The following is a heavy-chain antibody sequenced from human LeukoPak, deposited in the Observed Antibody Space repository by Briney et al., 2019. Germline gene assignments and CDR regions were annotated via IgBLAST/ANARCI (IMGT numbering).Heavy chain of an antibody. CDR3: ARRYYYNLGSFPFDF. CDR1: GGPFSVYF. J-gene: IGHJ4*02. CDR2: IHNSGTT. Sequence: SETLSLTCAVSGGPFSVYFWSWIRQPPGKGLEWIGEIHNSGTTNYNTSLNTRVTISEDTSKNQIYLNLRSVTAADTAVYYCARRYYYNLGSFPFDFWGQGTLVTVSS. V-gene: IGHV4-34*01. D-gene: IGHD3-10*01.